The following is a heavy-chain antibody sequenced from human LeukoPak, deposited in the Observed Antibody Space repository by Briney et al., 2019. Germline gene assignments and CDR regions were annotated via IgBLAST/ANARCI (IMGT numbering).Heavy chain of an antibody. CDR1: GFTFSSYE. J-gene: IGHJ4*02. D-gene: IGHD6-19*01. V-gene: IGHV3-23*01. CDR3: AKDSSGWHPLEFDY. CDR2: ISGSGGST. Sequence: GGSLRLSCAASGFTFSSYEMNWVRQAPGKGLEWVSGISGSGGSTYYADSVKGRFTISRDNSKNTLYLQMNSLRAEDTAVYYCAKDSSGWHPLEFDYWGQGTLVTVSS.